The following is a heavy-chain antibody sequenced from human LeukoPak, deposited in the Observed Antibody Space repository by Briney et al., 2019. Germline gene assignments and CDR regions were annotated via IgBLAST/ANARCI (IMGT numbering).Heavy chain of an antibody. Sequence: GGSLRLSCAASGFTFSSYAMSWVRQAPGKGLEWVSAISGSGGSTYYADSVKGRFTISRDNSKNTLYLQRNSLRAEDTAVYFCAKRGAAGSYYFDYWGQGTLVTVSS. CDR1: GFTFSSYA. CDR3: AKRGAAGSYYFDY. D-gene: IGHD4/OR15-4a*01. V-gene: IGHV3-23*01. J-gene: IGHJ4*02. CDR2: ISGSGGST.